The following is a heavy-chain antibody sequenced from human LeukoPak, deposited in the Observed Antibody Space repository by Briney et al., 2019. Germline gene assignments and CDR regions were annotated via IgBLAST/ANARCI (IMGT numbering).Heavy chain of an antibody. J-gene: IGHJ3*02. CDR2: IYPGDSYT. CDR3: ARRSGSDALDI. Sequence: GASLQTSSKGSGYSFTSYWIAWVRRMPGKGLEWMGIIYPGDSYTTYSPSFQGQVAISADKSISTAYLQWRSLKASDTAMYYCARRSGSDALDIWGQGTMVTVSS. CDR1: GYSFTSYW. D-gene: IGHD3-10*01. V-gene: IGHV5-51*01.